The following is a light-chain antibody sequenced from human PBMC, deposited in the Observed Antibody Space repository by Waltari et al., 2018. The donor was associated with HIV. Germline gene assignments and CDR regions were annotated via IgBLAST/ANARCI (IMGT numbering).Light chain of an antibody. CDR2: EAS. Sequence: VLTQSPDTLYLSPGARASLSCRASQTFPGNFLAWYQQKPGQTPRLLIYEASTRAADIPGRFSGSGSATDFTLTIARLEPEDFAVYYCQQYSNSVPLTFGGGTKVDI. CDR1: QTFPGNF. V-gene: IGKV3D-20*02. CDR3: QQYSNSVPLT. J-gene: IGKJ4*01.